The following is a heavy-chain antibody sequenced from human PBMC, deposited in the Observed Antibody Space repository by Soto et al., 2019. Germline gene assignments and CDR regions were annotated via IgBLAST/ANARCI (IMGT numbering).Heavy chain of an antibody. CDR3: ARDAAVPGESDRFDY. D-gene: IGHD6-19*01. J-gene: IGHJ4*02. V-gene: IGHV4-4*02. CDR1: GDSVTSNVL. CDR2: AYHNGLT. Sequence: SETLSLTCAVSGDSVTSNVLWSCVRQPPGKGLEWIGEAYHNGLTDYNPSLKSRVTMSVDTSKNEFSLKLTSLTAADTAIYYCARDAAVPGESDRFDYWGQGTLVTVYS.